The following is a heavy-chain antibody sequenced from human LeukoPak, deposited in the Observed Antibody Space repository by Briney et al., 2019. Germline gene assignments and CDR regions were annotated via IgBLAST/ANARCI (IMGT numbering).Heavy chain of an antibody. D-gene: IGHD6-6*01. V-gene: IGHV4-39*01. CDR1: GGSISSSSYY. CDR2: IYYSGST. J-gene: IGHJ6*03. CDR3: ARLGTYSSSPSHYYYYYYMDV. Sequence: SETLSLTCTVSGGSISSSSYYWGWIRQPPGKGLEWIGSIYYSGSTYYNPSLKSRVTISADTSKNQFSLKLSSVTAADTAVYYCARLGTYSSSPSHYYYYYYMDVWGKGTTVTVSS.